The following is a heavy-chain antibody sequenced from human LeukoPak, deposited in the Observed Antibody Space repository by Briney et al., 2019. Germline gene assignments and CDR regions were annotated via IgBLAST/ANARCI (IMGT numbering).Heavy chain of an antibody. CDR2: ISGSGGST. D-gene: IGHD5-24*01. V-gene: IGHV3-23*01. J-gene: IGHJ4*02. CDR3: AKRDGDYFDY. Sequence: GGSLRHPCAASGFIFSTYAMSWVRQAPGKGLEWVSAISGSGGSTYYADSVKGRFTISRDDSKNTLYLQMNSLRAEDTAVYYCAKRDGDYFDYGGQGTLVTVSS. CDR1: GFIFSTYA.